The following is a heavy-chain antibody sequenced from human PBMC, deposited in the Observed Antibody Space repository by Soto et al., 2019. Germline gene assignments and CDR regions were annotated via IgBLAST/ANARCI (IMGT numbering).Heavy chain of an antibody. CDR2: IIPIFGTA. V-gene: IGHV1-69*12. CDR1: GGTFSSYA. Sequence: QVQLVQSGAEVKKPGSSVKVSCKASGGTFSSYAISWVRQAPGQGLEWMGGIIPIFGTANYAQKFQGRVTIXXDXSXXTAYMELSSLSSEDTAVYYCARGTRYFPIYWYFDLWGRGTLVTVSS. CDR3: ARGTRYFPIYWYFDL. D-gene: IGHD3-10*01. J-gene: IGHJ2*01.